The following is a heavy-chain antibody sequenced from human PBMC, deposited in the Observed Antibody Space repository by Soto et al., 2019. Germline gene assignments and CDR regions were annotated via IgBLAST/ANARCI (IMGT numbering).Heavy chain of an antibody. D-gene: IGHD2-15*01. CDR2: IYWDDDK. CDR1: GFSLSTSGVG. J-gene: IGHJ6*02. Sequence: QITLKESGPTLVKPTQTLTLICTFSGFSLSTSGVGVSWIPQPPGKALEWLALIYWDDDKRYSPFLKSRLTITTDTSKNQVVLTMTNMDPVDTATYYCAHKGGRGAGMDVWGQGTTVTVSS. V-gene: IGHV2-5*02. CDR3: AHKGGRGAGMDV.